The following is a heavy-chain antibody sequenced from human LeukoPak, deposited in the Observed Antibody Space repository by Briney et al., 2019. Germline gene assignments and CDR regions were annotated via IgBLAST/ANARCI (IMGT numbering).Heavy chain of an antibody. V-gene: IGHV4-34*01. D-gene: IGHD6-13*01. CDR3: ARDLLNHIAPYYYMDA. Sequence: SETLSLTCAVYGGSSSDYFWSWIRQPPGKGLEWIGEINHSGSTNYNPSLKSRVAISVDTSKNQFSLKLSSVTAADTAVYYCARDLLNHIAPYYYMDAWGKGTTVTISS. J-gene: IGHJ6*03. CDR1: GGSSSDYF. CDR2: INHSGST.